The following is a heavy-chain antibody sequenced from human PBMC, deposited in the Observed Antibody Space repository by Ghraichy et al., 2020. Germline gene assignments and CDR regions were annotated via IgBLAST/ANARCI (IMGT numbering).Heavy chain of an antibody. Sequence: GGSLRLSCAASGFTFSSYSMNWVRQAPGKGLEWVSSISSSSSYIYYADSVKGRFTISRDNAKNSLYLQMNSLRAEDTAVYYCARVMGATILGTFDYWGQGTLVTVSS. D-gene: IGHD1-26*01. CDR3: ARVMGATILGTFDY. CDR1: GFTFSSYS. J-gene: IGHJ4*02. CDR2: ISSSSSYI. V-gene: IGHV3-21*01.